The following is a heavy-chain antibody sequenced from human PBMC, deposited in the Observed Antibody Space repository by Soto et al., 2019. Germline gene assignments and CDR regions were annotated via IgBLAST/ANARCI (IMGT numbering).Heavy chain of an antibody. CDR2: IYYDGST. CDR3: ARRSNSGWYYFDY. Sequence: SETLSLTCTVSGGSIITYYWSWIRQPPGKGLEWIGYIYYDGSTNYNPSLKSRVTISVDTSKSQFSLKLSSVTAADTAVYYCARRSNSGWYYFDYWGQGTLVTVSS. D-gene: IGHD6-19*01. J-gene: IGHJ4*02. CDR1: GGSIITYY. V-gene: IGHV4-59*08.